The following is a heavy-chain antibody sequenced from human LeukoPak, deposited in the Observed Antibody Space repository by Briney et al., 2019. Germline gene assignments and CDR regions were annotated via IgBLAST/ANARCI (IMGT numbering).Heavy chain of an antibody. D-gene: IGHD6-6*01. CDR2: ISGSGGST. CDR3: AKDGGSSSLGYYYYDMDV. V-gene: IGHV3-23*01. Sequence: GGSLRLSCAASGITFSSYAMSWVRQAPGKGLEWVSAISGSGGSTYYADSVKGRFTISRDNSKNTLYLQMNSLRAEDTAVYYCAKDGGSSSLGYYYYDMDVWGKGTTVTVSS. CDR1: GITFSSYA. J-gene: IGHJ6*03.